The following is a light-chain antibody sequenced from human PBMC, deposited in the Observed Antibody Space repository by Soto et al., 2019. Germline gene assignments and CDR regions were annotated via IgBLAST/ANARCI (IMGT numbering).Light chain of an antibody. CDR1: QSVSSNY. J-gene: IGKJ1*01. V-gene: IGKV3-20*01. CDR2: VAS. Sequence: EIVLTQSPGTLSLSPGERATLSCRASQSVSSNYLAWYQRKPGQTPRLLIYVASSRATGVTDRFSGSGSGTDFTLTISRLEPGDFAVYYCQQYGRSPATFGQGTKVEIK. CDR3: QQYGRSPAT.